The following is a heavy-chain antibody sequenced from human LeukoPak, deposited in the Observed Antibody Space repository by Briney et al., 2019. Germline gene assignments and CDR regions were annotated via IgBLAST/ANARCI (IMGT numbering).Heavy chain of an antibody. CDR2: IWYDGSNK. CDR3: ARQMRDGDYDY. J-gene: IGHJ4*02. CDR1: GFTFSTYG. V-gene: IGHV3-33*01. Sequence: GRSLRLSCAASGFTFSTYGIHWVRQAPGKGLEWVAVIWYDGSNKYYADSVKGRFTISRDNSKNTVYLEMNSLRAEDTAVYYCARQMRDGDYDYWGQGTLVTVSS. D-gene: IGHD4-17*01.